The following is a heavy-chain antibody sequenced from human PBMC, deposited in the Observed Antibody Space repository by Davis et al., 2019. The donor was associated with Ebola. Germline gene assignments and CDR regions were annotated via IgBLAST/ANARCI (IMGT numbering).Heavy chain of an antibody. Sequence: AASVKVSCKASGYTFTSYGISWVRQAPGQGLEWMGRIIPLFGTANYAQKFQGRVTITADESTSTAYMELSSLRSEDTAVYYCARDTSGSYLGFDYWGQGTLVTVSS. V-gene: IGHV1-69*13. CDR3: ARDTSGSYLGFDY. J-gene: IGHJ4*02. CDR2: IIPLFGTA. CDR1: GYTFTSYG. D-gene: IGHD1-26*01.